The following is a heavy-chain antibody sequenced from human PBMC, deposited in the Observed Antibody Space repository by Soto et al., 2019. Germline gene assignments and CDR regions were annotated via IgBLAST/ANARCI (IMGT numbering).Heavy chain of an antibody. J-gene: IGHJ6*03. CDR2: IWDDGSNK. CDR1: GFTFSSYG. V-gene: IGHV3-33*01. D-gene: IGHD6-19*01. Sequence: GGSLRLSCAASGFTFSSYGMHWVRQAPGKGLEWVAVIWDDGSNKYYADSVKGRFTISRDNSKNTLYLQMNSLRAEDTAVYYCARASGYSSGWAFYYYMDVWGKGTTVTVSS. CDR3: ARASGYSSGWAFYYYMDV.